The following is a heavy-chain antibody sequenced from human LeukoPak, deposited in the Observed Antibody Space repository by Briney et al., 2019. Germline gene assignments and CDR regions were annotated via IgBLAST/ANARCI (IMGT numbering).Heavy chain of an antibody. J-gene: IGHJ6*03. CDR3: AREKATTRWFGKTTYYMDV. CDR1: RFTFSTYW. CDR2: IYYSGST. D-gene: IGHD3-10*01. Sequence: GSLRLSCAASRFTFSTYWMSWVRQAPGKGLEWIGYIYYSGSTNYNPSLKSRVTISVDTSKNQFSLKLSSVTAADTAVYYCAREKATTRWFGKTTYYMDVWGKGTTVTISS. V-gene: IGHV4-59*01.